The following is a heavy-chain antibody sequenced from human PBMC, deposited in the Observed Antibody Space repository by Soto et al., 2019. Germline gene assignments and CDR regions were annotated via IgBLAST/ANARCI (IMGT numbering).Heavy chain of an antibody. CDR2: LYYGRSA. V-gene: IGHV4-59*01. CDR1: GDSISSYY. D-gene: IGHD3-22*01. CDR3: ALRSMAVVPEY. J-gene: IGHJ4*02. Sequence: QVQLQESGPGLVKPSETLSLTCAVSGDSISSYYCMWIRQPPGKGLESIGYLYYGRSANYNPSLNSRVTLSVATSTNQCSLTLISMTAADTAVYSCALRSMAVVPEYWGQGTLVTVSS.